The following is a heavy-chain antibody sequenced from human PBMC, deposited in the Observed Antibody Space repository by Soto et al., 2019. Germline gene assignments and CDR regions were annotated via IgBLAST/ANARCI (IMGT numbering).Heavy chain of an antibody. CDR1: GGTFSSYA. CDR3: ARDGYYDFWSGYYPDNWFDP. Sequence: SVKVSCKASGGTFSSYAISWVRQAPGQGLEWMGGIIPIFGTANYAQKFQGRVTITADESTSTAYMELSSLRSEDTAVYYCARDGYYDFWSGYYPDNWFDPWGHGTLVTVSS. V-gene: IGHV1-69*13. J-gene: IGHJ5*02. CDR2: IIPIFGTA. D-gene: IGHD3-3*01.